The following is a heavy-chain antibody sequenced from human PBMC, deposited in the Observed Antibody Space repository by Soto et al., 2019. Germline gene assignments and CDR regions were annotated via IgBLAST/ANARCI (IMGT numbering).Heavy chain of an antibody. CDR1: GRALSQVP. D-gene: IGHD3-10*01. V-gene: IGHV1-24*01. Sequence: QVQLVQSGAEVKKPGASVQVSCSVSGRALSQVPIHWVRQAPGKGLEWMGGFDPEHGKTIYAQKFQGRVTMAEDTSTDTANIYLSSLTSEDTAVYYCATDEGFSYNLNYNFMDVWGKGTTVTVSS. CDR2: FDPEHGKT. CDR3: ATDEGFSYNLNYNFMDV. J-gene: IGHJ6*03.